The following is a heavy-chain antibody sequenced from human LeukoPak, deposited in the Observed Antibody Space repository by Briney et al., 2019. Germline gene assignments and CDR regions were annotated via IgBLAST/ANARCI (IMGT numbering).Heavy chain of an antibody. CDR2: INSNTGGT. Sequence: ASVKVSCKASGYTFTGYYIHWVRQAPGQGLEWMGWINSNTGGTNYAQKLQGRVTMTTDTSTSTAYMELRSLRSDDTAVYYCARVFAGSGGGDYWGQGTLVTVSS. J-gene: IGHJ4*02. V-gene: IGHV1-2*02. D-gene: IGHD2-15*01. CDR3: ARVFAGSGGGDY. CDR1: GYTFTGYY.